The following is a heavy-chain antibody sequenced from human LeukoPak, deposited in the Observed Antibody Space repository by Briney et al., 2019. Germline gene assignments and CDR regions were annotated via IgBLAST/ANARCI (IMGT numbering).Heavy chain of an antibody. CDR1: GYSISSSYY. CDR2: IYYSGST. CDR3: ARCYYDTVYYYYYMDV. V-gene: IGHV4-61*01. Sequence: PSETLSLTCTVSGYSISSSYYWSWIRQPPGKGLEWIGYIYYSGSTNYNPSLKSRVTISVDTSKNQFSLKLSSVTAADTAVYYCARCYYDTVYYYYYMDVWGKGTTVTISS. D-gene: IGHD3-9*01. J-gene: IGHJ6*03.